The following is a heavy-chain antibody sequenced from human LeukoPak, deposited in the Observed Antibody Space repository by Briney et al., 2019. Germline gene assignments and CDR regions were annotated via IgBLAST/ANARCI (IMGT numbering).Heavy chain of an antibody. V-gene: IGHV3-30*18. CDR3: AKDDRGNEAPFDY. Sequence: GRSLRLSCAASGFTFSNYDMHWVRQAPGKGLEWVAVISYDGTNKYYADSVKGRFTISRDNSKNTLHLQMNSLRAEDTAVYYCAKDDRGNEAPFDYWGQGTLVTVSS. CDR1: GFTFSNYD. CDR2: ISYDGTNK. J-gene: IGHJ4*02.